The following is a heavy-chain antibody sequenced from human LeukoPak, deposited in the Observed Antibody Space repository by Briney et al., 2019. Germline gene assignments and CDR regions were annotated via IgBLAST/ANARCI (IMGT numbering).Heavy chain of an antibody. J-gene: IGHJ6*02. V-gene: IGHV4-39*07. Sequence: SETLSLTCTVSGGSISSTSYYWGWIRQPPGKGLEWIGNIFYSGTTYYNPSLKSRVTISVDTSKNQFSLKLSSVTAADTAVYYCARDGRAPNVWGQGTTVTVSS. CDR1: GGSISSTSYY. CDR2: IFYSGTT. CDR3: ARDGRAPNV. D-gene: IGHD1-26*01.